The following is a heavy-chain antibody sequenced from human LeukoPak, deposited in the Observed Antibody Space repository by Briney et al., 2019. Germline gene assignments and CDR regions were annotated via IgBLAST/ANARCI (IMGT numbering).Heavy chain of an antibody. CDR3: ARDRINMMLLGHDSVLDL. V-gene: IGHV3-30*03. D-gene: IGHD3-22*01. CDR2: VSYDGGHK. CDR1: GFSLCEYG. J-gene: IGHJ4*02. Sequence: GRSLRLSCVRSGFSLCEYGIHCGRGAPGRGLEWVAVVSYDGGHKYYADSVKGRSTISRDTSSATVSLQLTSLRVENRPVFYFARDRINMMLLGHDSVLDLWGQGTLVSVSS.